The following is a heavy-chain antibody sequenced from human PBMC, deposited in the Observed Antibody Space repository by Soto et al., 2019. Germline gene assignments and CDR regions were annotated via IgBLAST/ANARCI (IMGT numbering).Heavy chain of an antibody. J-gene: IGHJ6*02. D-gene: IGHD2-15*01. Sequence: QVHLVESGGGVVQPGRSLRLSCAASGFTFSSYGMLWVRQAPGKGLEWVAVIWYNGSKKYYGESVKGRFTIFRDNSENTLYLEMSSLRAEDTAVYYCARQLAVPYAACAMDVWGQGTTVTVSS. CDR3: ARQLAVPYAACAMDV. CDR2: IWYNGSKK. V-gene: IGHV3-33*03. CDR1: GFTFSSYG.